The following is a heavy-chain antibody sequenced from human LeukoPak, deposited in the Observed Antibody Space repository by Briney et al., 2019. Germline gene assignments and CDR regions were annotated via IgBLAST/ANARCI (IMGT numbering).Heavy chain of an antibody. Sequence: PSETLSLTCTVSGGSISIYYWSWIRQPPGKGLEWIGYIYYSGSTKYNPSLKSRVTISVDTSRNQFSLKLSSVTAADTAVYYCARFGDMFDYWGQGTLVTVSS. CDR3: ARFGDMFDY. CDR1: GGSISIYY. J-gene: IGHJ4*02. CDR2: IYYSGST. V-gene: IGHV4-59*01. D-gene: IGHD3-10*01.